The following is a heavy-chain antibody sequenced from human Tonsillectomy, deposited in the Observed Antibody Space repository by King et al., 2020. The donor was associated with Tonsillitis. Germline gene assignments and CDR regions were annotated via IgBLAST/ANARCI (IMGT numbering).Heavy chain of an antibody. J-gene: IGHJ3*01. D-gene: IGHD3-3*01. CDR3: ARPYYTDSSGAHDAFQL. CDR1: GGSIRGYY. Sequence: VQLQQWGAGLLRPSETLSLTCGVSGGSIRGYYWNWIRQTPGKGLEWIGEANRGGNTNYNPSLKGRVTISIDSSKNQFSLMLTSVTGADTAVYYCARPYYTDSSGAHDAFQLWGQGTLVTVSS. V-gene: IGHV4-34*01. CDR2: ANRGGNT.